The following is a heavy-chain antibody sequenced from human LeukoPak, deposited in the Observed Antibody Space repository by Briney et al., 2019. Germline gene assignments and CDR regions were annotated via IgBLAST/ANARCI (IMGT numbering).Heavy chain of an antibody. D-gene: IGHD1-26*01. J-gene: IGHJ3*02. Sequence: ASVKVSCKASGYTFTSYAMNWVRQAPGQGLEWMGGIIPIFGTANYAQKFQGRVTITADKSTSTAYMELSSLRSEDTAVYYCARSIAAAGSLRWELILGYAFDIWGQGTMVTVSS. CDR2: IIPIFGTA. V-gene: IGHV1-69*06. CDR3: ARSIAAAGSLRWELILGYAFDI. CDR1: GYTFTSYA.